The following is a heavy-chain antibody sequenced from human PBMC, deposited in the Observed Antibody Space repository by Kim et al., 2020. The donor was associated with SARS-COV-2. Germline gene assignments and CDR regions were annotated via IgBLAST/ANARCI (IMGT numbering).Heavy chain of an antibody. Sequence: SLRSRVSMSVDTSKNQFSLRLTSVTAADTAVYYCARGWPVAATGTGWFDPWGQGTLVTVSS. D-gene: IGHD6-13*01. V-gene: IGHV4-30-2*05. J-gene: IGHJ5*02. CDR3: ARGWPVAATGTGWFDP.